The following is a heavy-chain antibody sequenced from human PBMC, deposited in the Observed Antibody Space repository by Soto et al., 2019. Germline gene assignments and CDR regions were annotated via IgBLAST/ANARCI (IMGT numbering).Heavy chain of an antibody. J-gene: IGHJ5*02. D-gene: IGHD4-17*01. V-gene: IGHV3-66*01. CDR2: IDSAGST. CDR3: AGNSHTVS. CDR1: GFTGSNNY. Sequence: EVQLVESGGGLVQPGGSLRLSCAASGFTGSNNYMSWVRQAPGNGLEWVSLIDSAGSTYYADSVKGRFTISGDNSKHTLYLQMTSLRGEDTAVYYCAGNSHTVSWGQGTLVTVSS.